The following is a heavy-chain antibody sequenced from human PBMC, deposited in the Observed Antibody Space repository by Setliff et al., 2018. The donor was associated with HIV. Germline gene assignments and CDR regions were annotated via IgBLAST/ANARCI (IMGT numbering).Heavy chain of an antibody. CDR1: GFTFTAHG. Sequence: GGSLRLSCAASGFTFTAHGMHWVRQAPDKGLDYVSAISGSGTTTYYADSVRGRFTISRDNSTNTVYLQMHSLQAEDTALYYCAKVMTLWFGASDSWGQGTRVTVSS. D-gene: IGHD3-10*01. V-gene: IGHV3-23*01. CDR3: AKVMTLWFGASDS. CDR2: ISGSGTTT. J-gene: IGHJ4*02.